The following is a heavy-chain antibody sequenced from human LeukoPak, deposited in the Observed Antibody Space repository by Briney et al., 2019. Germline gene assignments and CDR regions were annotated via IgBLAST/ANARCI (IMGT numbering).Heavy chain of an antibody. V-gene: IGHV4-39*01. Sequence: PSQTLSLTCTVSGGSISSGHYYWGWIRQPPGKGLEWIGNIYYSGSTYYNPSLKSRVTISVDASKNQFSLKLSSVTAADTAVYYCARPTGTPYYFDYWGQGTLVTVSS. D-gene: IGHD3-9*01. J-gene: IGHJ4*02. CDR3: ARPTGTPYYFDY. CDR2: IYYSGST. CDR1: GGSISSGHYY.